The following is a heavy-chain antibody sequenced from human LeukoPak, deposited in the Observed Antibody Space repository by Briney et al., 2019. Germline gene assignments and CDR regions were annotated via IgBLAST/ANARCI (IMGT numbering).Heavy chain of an antibody. J-gene: IGHJ4*02. D-gene: IGHD2-21*02. Sequence: SETLSLTCAVSGGSIRRYYWCWIRQPPGKGLEWIGYIYNGGSTNYNPSLKSRVTTSVDTSKNQFSLKLRSVTAADTAVYYCARVETNHVWAMDYWGQGTLVTVSS. CDR3: ARVETNHVWAMDY. CDR1: GGSIRRYY. CDR2: IYNGGST. V-gene: IGHV4-59*08.